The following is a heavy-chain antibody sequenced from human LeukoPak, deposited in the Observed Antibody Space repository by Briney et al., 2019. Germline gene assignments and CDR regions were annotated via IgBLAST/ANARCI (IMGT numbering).Heavy chain of an antibody. V-gene: IGHV3-74*01. D-gene: IGHD5-24*01. CDR3: VRDGDDFNFDY. CDR1: GFTFRNYW. CDR2: VIRDGSFT. Sequence: PGGSLRLSCAASGFTFRNYWMHWVRQAPGKGLVWVSRVIRDGSFTNYADSVKGRFTISRDSAKNTLYLQMNSLRAEDTAVYYCVRDGDDFNFDYWGQGSLVTVSS. J-gene: IGHJ4*02.